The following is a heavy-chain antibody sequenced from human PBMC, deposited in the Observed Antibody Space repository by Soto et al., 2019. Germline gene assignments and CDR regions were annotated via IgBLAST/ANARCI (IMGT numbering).Heavy chain of an antibody. CDR2: ISYTGST. J-gene: IGHJ3*02. D-gene: IGHD6-19*01. V-gene: IGHV4-59*08. Sequence: SETLSLTCTVSGGSISSLYWSWIRQPPGKGLEWIGYISYTGSTNYNPSLRSRVTISVDTSKNHFSLNLSSVTAADTAVYYCARHMAFISVSGTGAFHTWGQGTMVTVS. CDR3: ARHMAFISVSGTGAFHT. CDR1: GGSISSLY.